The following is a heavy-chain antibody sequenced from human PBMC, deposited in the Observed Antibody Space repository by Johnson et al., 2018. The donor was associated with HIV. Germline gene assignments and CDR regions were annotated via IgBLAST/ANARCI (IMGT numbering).Heavy chain of an antibody. D-gene: IGHD6-6*01. CDR2: ISYDGSNK. V-gene: IGHV3-30-3*01. J-gene: IGHJ3*02. Sequence: QVQLVESGGGVVQPGRSLRLSCAASGFTFSSYAMHWVRQAPGKGLECVAVISYDGSNKYYADSVKGRFTISRDNSKNTLYLQMNSLRAEDTAVYYCAKALLEYSSTPQAFDIWGQGTMVTVSS. CDR1: GFTFSSYA. CDR3: AKALLEYSSTPQAFDI.